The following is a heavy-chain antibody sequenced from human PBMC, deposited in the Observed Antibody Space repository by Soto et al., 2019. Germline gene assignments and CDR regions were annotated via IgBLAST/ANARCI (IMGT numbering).Heavy chain of an antibody. CDR1: GLNFRNHD. CDR3: AVDTNWEWGY. J-gene: IGHJ4*02. D-gene: IGHD1-1*01. Sequence: VQLLESGGGLFQPGVSLRLSCVVSGLNFRNHDMNWVRQTPGKGLEWVSNINRDGDAKYYAGAVKGRSTISRDKSQITVYLQMNNLGLDDTAVYYCAVDTNWEWGYWGPGTLVTVSS. V-gene: IGHV3-23*01. CDR2: INRDGDAK.